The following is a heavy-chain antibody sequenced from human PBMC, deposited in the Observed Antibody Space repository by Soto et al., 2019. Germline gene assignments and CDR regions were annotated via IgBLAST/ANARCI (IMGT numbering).Heavy chain of an antibody. J-gene: IGHJ3*01. Sequence: QVQLVQSGAAVKKPGSSVKVSCKASGGTLNKHAITWVRRAPGQGLEWLGGIITMFGLPNYPQKLQGRVTITADDSTNTAHMELHSLTSADTAVYYCARGGTSGWLKGAYDVWGQGTIVTGS. CDR1: GGTLNKHA. CDR2: IITMFGLP. D-gene: IGHD6-13*01. CDR3: ARGGTSGWLKGAYDV. V-gene: IGHV1-69*01.